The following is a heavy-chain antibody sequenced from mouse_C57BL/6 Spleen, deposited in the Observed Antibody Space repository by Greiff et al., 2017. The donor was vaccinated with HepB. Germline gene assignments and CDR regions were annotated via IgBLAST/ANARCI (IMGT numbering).Heavy chain of an antibody. D-gene: IGHD1-1*01. CDR2: IYPGDGDT. CDR1: GYAFSSSW. Sequence: QVQLQQSGPELVKPGASVKISCKASGYAFSSSWMNWVKQRPGKGLEWIGRIYPGDGDTNYNGKFKGKATLTADKSSSTAYMQLSSLTSEDSAVYFCAAIYYYGRWDYWGQGTTLTVSS. CDR3: AAIYYYGRWDY. J-gene: IGHJ2*01. V-gene: IGHV1-82*01.